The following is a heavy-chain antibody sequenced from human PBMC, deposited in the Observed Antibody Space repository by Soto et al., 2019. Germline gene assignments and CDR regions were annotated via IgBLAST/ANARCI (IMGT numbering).Heavy chain of an antibody. CDR3: ARALSPRKYDSSGYSDFDY. CDR1: GYTFTSYA. J-gene: IGHJ4*02. Sequence: ASVKVSCKASGYTFTSYAMHWVRQAPGQRLEWMGWINAGNGNTKYSQKFQGRVTVTRDTSASTAYMELSSLRSEDTAVYYCARALSPRKYDSSGYSDFDYWGQGTLVTVSS. D-gene: IGHD3-22*01. CDR2: INAGNGNT. V-gene: IGHV1-3*01.